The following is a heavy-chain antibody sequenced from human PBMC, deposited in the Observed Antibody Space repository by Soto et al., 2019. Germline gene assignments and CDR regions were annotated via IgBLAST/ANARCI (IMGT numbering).Heavy chain of an antibody. CDR3: AREGGDYDYYYGMDV. J-gene: IGHJ6*02. V-gene: IGHV1-69*13. CDR2: IIPIFGTA. CDR1: GGTFSSYS. Sequence: GASVKVSCKASGGTFSSYSISWVRHAPGQGLEWMGGIIPIFGTANYAQKFQGRVTITADESTSTAYMELSSLRSEDTAVYYCAREGGDYDYYYGMDVWGQGTTVTVSS.